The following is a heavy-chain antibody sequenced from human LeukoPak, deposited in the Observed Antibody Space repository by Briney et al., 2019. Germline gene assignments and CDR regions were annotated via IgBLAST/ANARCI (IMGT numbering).Heavy chain of an antibody. CDR2: VNSDGSST. J-gene: IGHJ4*02. CDR3: ARDGFLGPVTAYLDY. V-gene: IGHV3-74*01. CDR1: GVTPSIYT. Sequence: RGGPRVSSVDPGVTPSIYTMCCGCHALGRGLWCGSRVNSDGSSTSYADSVKGRFTISRDNARNTLYLQMNSLSAEDTAVYYCARDGFLGPVTAYLDYWGQGTPVTVHS. D-gene: IGHD2-21*02.